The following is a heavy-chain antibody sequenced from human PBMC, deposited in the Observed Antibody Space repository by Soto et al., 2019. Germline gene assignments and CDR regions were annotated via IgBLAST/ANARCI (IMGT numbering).Heavy chain of an antibody. CDR3: ARDQFSYYDILTGYYFDY. V-gene: IGHV3-21*01. CDR2: ISSSSSYI. J-gene: IGHJ4*02. Sequence: GGSLRLSCAASGFTFSSYSMNWVRQAPGKGLEWVSSISSSSSYIYYADSVKGRFTISRDNAKNSLYLQMNSLRAEDTAVYYCARDQFSYYDILTGYYFDYWGQGTLVTVSS. CDR1: GFTFSSYS. D-gene: IGHD3-9*01.